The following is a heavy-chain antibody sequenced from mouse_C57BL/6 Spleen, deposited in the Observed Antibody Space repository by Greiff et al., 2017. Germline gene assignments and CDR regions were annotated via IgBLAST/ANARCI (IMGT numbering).Heavy chain of an antibody. V-gene: IGHV5-16*01. CDR3: ARDPDGYYDWYFDV. Sequence: EVKVVESEGGLVQPGSSMKLSCTASGFTFSDYYMAWVRQVPEKGLEWVANINYDGSSTYYLDSLKSRFIISRDNATNILYLQMSSLKSEDTATYYCARDPDGYYDWYFDVWGTGTTVTVSS. CDR2: INYDGSST. CDR1: GFTFSDYY. J-gene: IGHJ1*03. D-gene: IGHD2-3*01.